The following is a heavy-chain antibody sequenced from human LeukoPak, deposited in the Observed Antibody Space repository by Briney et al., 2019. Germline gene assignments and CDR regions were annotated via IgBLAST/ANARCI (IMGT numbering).Heavy chain of an antibody. Sequence: GGSLRLSCAASGFTFSSYGMHWVRQAPGKGLEWVAFIRYDGSNKYCADSVKGRFTISRDNSKNTLYLQMNSLRAEDTAVYYCARCLGSYYGMDVWGQGTTVTVSS. J-gene: IGHJ6*02. CDR2: IRYDGSNK. CDR3: ARCLGSYYGMDV. V-gene: IGHV3-30*02. D-gene: IGHD2-15*01. CDR1: GFTFSSYG.